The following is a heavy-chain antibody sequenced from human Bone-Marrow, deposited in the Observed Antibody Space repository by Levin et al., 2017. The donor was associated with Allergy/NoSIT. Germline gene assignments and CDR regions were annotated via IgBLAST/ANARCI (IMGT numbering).Heavy chain of an antibody. CDR1: GFTFSSYW. CDR2: IKQDGSEK. D-gene: IGHD3-3*01. V-gene: IGHV3-7*01. Sequence: GESLKISCAASGFTFSSYWMSWVRQAPGKGLEWVANIKQDGSEKYYVDSVKGRFTISRDNAKNSLYLQMNSLRAEDTAVYYCARATSPQYDFWSGPRLYYYMDVWGKGTTVTVSS. CDR3: ARATSPQYDFWSGPRLYYYMDV. J-gene: IGHJ6*03.